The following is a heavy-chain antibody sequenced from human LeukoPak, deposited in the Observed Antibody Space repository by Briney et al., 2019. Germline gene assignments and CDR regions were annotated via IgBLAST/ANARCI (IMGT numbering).Heavy chain of an antibody. CDR2: TWYDGILK. CDR3: ARICDGTCYYGY. Sequence: QPGGSLRLSCAASGFTFSTYGMHWVRQAPGKGLEWVAVTWYDGILKYYTDSVKGRFTISRDNSKNTLYLQMNSLRAEDTAVYYCARICDGTCYYGYWGQGTLVTV. D-gene: IGHD3-22*01. V-gene: IGHV3-33*01. J-gene: IGHJ4*02. CDR1: GFTFSTYG.